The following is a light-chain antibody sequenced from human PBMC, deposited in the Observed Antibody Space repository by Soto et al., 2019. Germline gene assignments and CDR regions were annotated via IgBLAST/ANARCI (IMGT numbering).Light chain of an antibody. CDR3: CSYTSSSTPWV. V-gene: IGLV2-14*03. J-gene: IGLJ1*01. CDR2: DVS. Sequence: QSVLTQPASVSGSPGQSITISCTGTSSDVGGYNYVSWYQQHPGKAPKLMIYDVSDRPSGVSNRFSASKSGNTASLTISGLQAEDEADYYCCSYTSSSTPWVFGTRTKVTVL. CDR1: SSDVGGYNY.